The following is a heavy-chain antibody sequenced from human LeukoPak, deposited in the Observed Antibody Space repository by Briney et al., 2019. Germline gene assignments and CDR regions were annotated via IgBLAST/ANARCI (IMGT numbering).Heavy chain of an antibody. CDR1: GYTFTSYD. J-gene: IGHJ4*02. Sequence: ASVEVCCKASGYTFTSYDINWVRQATGQGLEWRGGMKPNSGNTGYAKKFQATVTMTRNTSISTAYIALSSLRSEDTAVYYCTKKTGRGVWYGDFDYWGQGTLVTVSS. CDR2: MKPNSGNT. D-gene: IGHD2-21*01. CDR3: TKKTGRGVWYGDFDY. V-gene: IGHV1-8*01.